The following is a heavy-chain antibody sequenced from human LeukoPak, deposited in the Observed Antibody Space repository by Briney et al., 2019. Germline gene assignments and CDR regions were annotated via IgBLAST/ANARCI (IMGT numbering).Heavy chain of an antibody. CDR1: GYTFTSYD. CDR2: MNPNSGNT. J-gene: IGHJ6*02. V-gene: IGHV1-8*01. Sequence: ASVKVSCKASGYTFTSYDINWVRQATGQGLEWMGWMNPNSGNTGYAQKFQGRVTMTRNTSISTAYMELSSLRSEDTAVYYCARVHSSSWIYYYYYGMDVWGQGTTVTVSS. D-gene: IGHD6-13*01. CDR3: ARVHSSSWIYYYYYGMDV.